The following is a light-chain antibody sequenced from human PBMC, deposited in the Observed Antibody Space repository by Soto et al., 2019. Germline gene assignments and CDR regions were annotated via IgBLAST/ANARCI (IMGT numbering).Light chain of an antibody. V-gene: IGKV1-5*01. CDR3: QQYHTFWT. Sequence: DIPMTQSPSSLSASVGDRVTIACRANQTITRWLAWYQQKPGKAPKLLIFDVSTLEIGVPSRFSGSGYGTEFPLTISSLQPEDFATYYCQQYHTFWTFGPGTKVEVK. J-gene: IGKJ1*01. CDR2: DVS. CDR1: QTITRW.